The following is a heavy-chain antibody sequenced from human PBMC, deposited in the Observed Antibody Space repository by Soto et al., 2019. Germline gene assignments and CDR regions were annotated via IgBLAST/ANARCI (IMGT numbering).Heavy chain of an antibody. J-gene: IGHJ3*02. Sequence: EVQLVESGGGLVQPGGSLRLSCVASGFTFSSYYMSWVRQFPGKGLEWVANIKQDGSEKYYVDSVKGRFTISRDNAENSLYLQMNSLRDEDTAVYYCARDGYSAGFDIWGQGTMVTVS. D-gene: IGHD2-15*01. CDR2: IKQDGSEK. CDR1: GFTFSSYY. CDR3: ARDGYSAGFDI. V-gene: IGHV3-7*01.